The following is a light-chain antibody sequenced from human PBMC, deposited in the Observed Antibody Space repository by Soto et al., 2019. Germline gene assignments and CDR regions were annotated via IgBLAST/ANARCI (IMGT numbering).Light chain of an antibody. CDR2: EVS. J-gene: IGLJ1*01. V-gene: IGLV2-14*01. Sequence: QSALTQPASVSGSPGQSITISCTGTSSDVDGYNYVSWYQQHPGKAPKLMIYEVSNRPSGVSNRFSGSKSGNTASLTISGLQAEDEADYYCSSYTSSSTLLVFGTGTKLTVL. CDR3: SSYTSSSTLLV. CDR1: SSDVDGYNY.